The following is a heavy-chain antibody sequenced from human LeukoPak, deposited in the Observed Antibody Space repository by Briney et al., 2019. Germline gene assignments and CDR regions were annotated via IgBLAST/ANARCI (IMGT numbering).Heavy chain of an antibody. CDR3: ASLSTMVRGAIDY. CDR2: IKQDGSEK. V-gene: IGHV3-7*01. D-gene: IGHD3-10*01. Sequence: GGSLRLSCAASGFTFRSYWMSWVRQAPGKGLEWVANIKQDGSEKYYVDSVKGRFTISRDNAKNSLYLQMNSLRAEDTAVYYCASLSTMVRGAIDYWGQGTLVTVSS. CDR1: GFTFRSYW. J-gene: IGHJ4*02.